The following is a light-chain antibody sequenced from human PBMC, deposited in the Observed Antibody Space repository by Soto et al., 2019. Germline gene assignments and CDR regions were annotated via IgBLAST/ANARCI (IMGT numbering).Light chain of an antibody. CDR3: QQSYRAVT. V-gene: IGKV1-39*01. CDR2: AAS. J-gene: IGKJ5*01. Sequence: SQLTQSPSSLSASVRDRVTITCRASQSVSSYLNWYQQKPGKAPRLLIYAASHLQTGVPSRFRCTGSATHFTLTISSLKPEEFATDYCQQSYRAVTVGQGRRREIK. CDR1: QSVSSY.